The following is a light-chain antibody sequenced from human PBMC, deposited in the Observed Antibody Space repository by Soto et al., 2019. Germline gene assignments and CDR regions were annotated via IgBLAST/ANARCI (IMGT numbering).Light chain of an antibody. CDR3: QRYNNWQLT. CDR2: DTS. V-gene: IGKV3-15*01. Sequence: EVVMTQSPATLTVSPGXGATLSCRASQGIGDTLAWYQHKPGQTPRLLIYDTSTRATGVPAKCSCSRSGTSFSPPIHSLQSGDFAVYYCQRYNNWQLTYDGGTKVDIK. J-gene: IGKJ4*01. CDR1: QGIGDT.